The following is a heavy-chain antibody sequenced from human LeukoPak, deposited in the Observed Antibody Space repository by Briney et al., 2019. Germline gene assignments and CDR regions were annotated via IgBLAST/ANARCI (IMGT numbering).Heavy chain of an antibody. CDR2: IYDSGST. Sequence: PSETLSLTCTVSGVSISSYYWSWIRQPPGKGLEWIGFIYDSGSTNYNPSLKSRVTISADTSKNQFSLNLTSVIAADTAVYYCARDGGGGTATFAYWGQGTLVTVSS. CDR1: GVSISSYY. D-gene: IGHD2-15*01. V-gene: IGHV4-59*01. CDR3: ARDGGGGTATFAY. J-gene: IGHJ4*02.